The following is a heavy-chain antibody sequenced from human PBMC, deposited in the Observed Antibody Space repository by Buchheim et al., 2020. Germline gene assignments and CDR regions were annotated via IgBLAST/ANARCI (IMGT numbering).Heavy chain of an antibody. J-gene: IGHJ4*02. CDR2: ISGSGTTT. Sequence: EVQLLESGGGLAQPGGSLRLSCSASGFTFKTYVMGWVRQAPGKGLEWVAAISGSGTTTYYGDSVKGRFTMSRDNSKNTVDLQMSSLRVEDTAVYYCGKDIQSNFWGQGTL. CDR3: GKDIQSNF. CDR1: GFTFKTYV. V-gene: IGHV3-23*01. D-gene: IGHD2/OR15-2a*01.